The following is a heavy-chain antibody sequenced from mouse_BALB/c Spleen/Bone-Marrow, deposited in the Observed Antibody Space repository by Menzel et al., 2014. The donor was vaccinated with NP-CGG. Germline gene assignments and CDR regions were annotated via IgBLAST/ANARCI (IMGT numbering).Heavy chain of an antibody. CDR2: INPSNGGT. J-gene: IGHJ4*01. V-gene: IGHV1S81*02. CDR3: TRLPH. Sequence: QVQLQQSGAELVKPGASVKLSCKASGYTFTSYYMYWVKQRPGQGLEXIGEINPSNGGTNFNEKFKSRATLTVDKSSSTAYMQLSSLTSEDSAVYYCTRLPHWGQGTSATVSS. D-gene: IGHD5-1*01. CDR1: GYTFTSYY.